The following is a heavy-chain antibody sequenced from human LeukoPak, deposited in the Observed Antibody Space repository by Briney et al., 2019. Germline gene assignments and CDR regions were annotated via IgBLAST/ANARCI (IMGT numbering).Heavy chain of an antibody. Sequence: GGSLRLSCAASGFTFSDAWISWVRQAPGKGLEWIARIKGKTDGGTKDYAAPVKGRFTVSRDDSENTLYLQMNSLRAEDTAVYYCAINGVVVVAGAVDYWGQGTLVTVSS. V-gene: IGHV3-15*01. D-gene: IGHD2-15*01. J-gene: IGHJ4*02. CDR2: IKGKTDGGTK. CDR1: GFTFSDAW. CDR3: AINGVVVVAGAVDY.